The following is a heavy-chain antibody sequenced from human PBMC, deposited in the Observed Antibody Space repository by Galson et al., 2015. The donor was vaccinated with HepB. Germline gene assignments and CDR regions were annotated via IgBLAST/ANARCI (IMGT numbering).Heavy chain of an antibody. J-gene: IGHJ4*02. D-gene: IGHD3-10*01. V-gene: IGHV3-23*01. CDR3: TKGTWFGEFDY. CDR1: GFTFSSYA. CDR2: ISGSGGGT. Sequence: SLRLSCAASGFTFSSYAMSWVRQAPGKGLEWVSAISGSGGGTYYADSVKGRFTISRDNSKNTLYLQMNSLRAEDTAVYYCTKGTWFGEFDYWGQGTLVTVSS.